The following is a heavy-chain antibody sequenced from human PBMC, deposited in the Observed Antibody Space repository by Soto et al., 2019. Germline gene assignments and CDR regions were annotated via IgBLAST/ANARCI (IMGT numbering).Heavy chain of an antibody. V-gene: IGHV3-48*02. CDR2: ITNDTKTI. J-gene: IGHJ4*02. Sequence: EVQLVESGGDLVQRGGSLRLSCVATGFTFSDYSMNWVRQAPGKVLEWFSYITNDTKTIKYADSVKGRVSISRDNAKNTVYLQMNSLRYEERSVYYCARSVEGHFDYGGQGTVVTVSS. CDR1: GFTFSDYS. CDR3: ARSVEGHFDY. D-gene: IGHD6-19*01.